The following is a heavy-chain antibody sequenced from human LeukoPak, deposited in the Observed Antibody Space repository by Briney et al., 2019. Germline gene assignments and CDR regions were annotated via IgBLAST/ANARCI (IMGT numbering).Heavy chain of an antibody. CDR2: ISHSGPS. CDR1: GYSITSIYY. Sequence: SETLSLTCTVSGYSITSIYYWGWIQPPPGKGQEWIGSISHSGPSDYKPYLKSRVTMSLDTSRSQFSLKLRSVTAADAAVYYCVRSYASSGLDHWGQGTLVTVSS. V-gene: IGHV4-38-2*02. CDR3: VRSYASSGLDH. D-gene: IGHD3-16*01. J-gene: IGHJ4*02.